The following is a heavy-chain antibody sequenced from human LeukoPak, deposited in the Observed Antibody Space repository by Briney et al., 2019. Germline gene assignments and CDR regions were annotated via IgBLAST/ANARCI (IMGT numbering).Heavy chain of an antibody. CDR2: IGSSVSTR. CDR1: GFTFSSYS. Sequence: PRGSLRLSXAASGFTFSSYSMNWVRRAPGKGLEWVSYIGSSVSTRYYADSVKGRFTISRDNGKHSLYLQMNSLRAEDTAVYYCAREGSDFWSGYSKGYFDYWGRGTLVTVSS. D-gene: IGHD3-3*01. V-gene: IGHV3-48*01. CDR3: AREGSDFWSGYSKGYFDY. J-gene: IGHJ4*02.